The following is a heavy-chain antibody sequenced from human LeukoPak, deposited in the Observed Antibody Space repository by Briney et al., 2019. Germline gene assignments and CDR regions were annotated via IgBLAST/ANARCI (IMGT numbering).Heavy chain of an antibody. D-gene: IGHD6-25*01. J-gene: IGHJ4*02. CDR2: INQDGSEK. V-gene: IGHV3-7*01. CDR3: GRDIGAPTDY. CDR1: GFTFSGYW. Sequence: GGSLRLSCAASGFTFSGYWMSWIRQAPGKGLEWVANINQDGSEKYYVDSVKGRFTISRDNAKNSLYMQMNSLRAEDTAVYYCGRDIGAPTDYWGQGTLVTVSS.